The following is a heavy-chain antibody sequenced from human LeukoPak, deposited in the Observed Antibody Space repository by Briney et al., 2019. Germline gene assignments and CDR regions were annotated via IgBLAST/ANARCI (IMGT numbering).Heavy chain of an antibody. CDR2: VTYDGSKA. Sequence: GRSLRLSCAASGFTFRNYGMHWVRQVPGKGLEWLGVVTYDGSKAFYADSVKGQLTISRDNSKNTLYLQMNTLRVEDRAVYFCAKDQRTMTRRMDVWGQGTAVIVSS. CDR1: GFTFRNYG. D-gene: IGHD2-2*01. CDR3: AKDQRTMTRRMDV. J-gene: IGHJ6*02. V-gene: IGHV3-30*18.